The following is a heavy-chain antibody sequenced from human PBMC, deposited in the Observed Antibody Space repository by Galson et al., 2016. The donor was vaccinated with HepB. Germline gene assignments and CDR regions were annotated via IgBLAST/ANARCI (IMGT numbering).Heavy chain of an antibody. D-gene: IGHD6-19*01. Sequence: SVKVSCKASGDAFSNYAISWVRQAPGQGLEWMGWISAYNGNTNYAQKLQGRVTMTTDTSTSTAYIELRSLRSDDAAVYYCARDRHQYSSGRYVGGMDVWGQGTTVTVSS. J-gene: IGHJ6*02. CDR1: GDAFSNYA. V-gene: IGHV1-18*01. CDR3: ARDRHQYSSGRYVGGMDV. CDR2: ISAYNGNT.